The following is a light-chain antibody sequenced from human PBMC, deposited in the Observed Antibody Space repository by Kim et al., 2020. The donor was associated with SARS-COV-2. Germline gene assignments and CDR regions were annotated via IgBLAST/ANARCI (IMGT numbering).Light chain of an antibody. V-gene: IGKV1-27*01. CDR3: QKYDSAPWT. Sequence: DIQMTQSPSSLSASVGDEVTITCRASQGISNYLAWYQQKPGKAPKLLIYATSTLQSGVPSRFHGSRSGTDFTLIITRLQPEDVATYYCQKYDSAPWTFGQGTKVEVK. CDR2: ATS. J-gene: IGKJ1*01. CDR1: QGISNY.